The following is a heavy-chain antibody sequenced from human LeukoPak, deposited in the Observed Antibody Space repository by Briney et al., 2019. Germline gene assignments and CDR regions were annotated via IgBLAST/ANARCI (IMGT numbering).Heavy chain of an antibody. CDR3: AREPGLNDAFDI. Sequence: SETLSLTCTVSGGSISSYYWSWIRHPAGKGLECIERIYTSGSTNYNPSLKSRVTMSVHTSKNQFSLKLSSVTGADTAVYYCAREPGLNDAFDIWGQGTMVTVSS. V-gene: IGHV4-4*07. CDR2: IYTSGST. D-gene: IGHD6-19*01. J-gene: IGHJ3*02. CDR1: GGSISSYY.